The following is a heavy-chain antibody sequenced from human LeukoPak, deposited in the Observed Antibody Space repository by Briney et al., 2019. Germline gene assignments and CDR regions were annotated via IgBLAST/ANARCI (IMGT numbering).Heavy chain of an antibody. Sequence: GGSLRLSCAASGFTFDDYAMHWVQQAPGKGLEWVSAISGSGGSTYYADSVKGRFTISRDNSKNTLYLQMNSLRAEDTAVYYCATRSSTSGTRAGWGQGTLVTVSS. D-gene: IGHD2-2*01. CDR1: GFTFDDYA. CDR2: ISGSGGST. J-gene: IGHJ4*02. V-gene: IGHV3-23*01. CDR3: ATRSSTSGTRAG.